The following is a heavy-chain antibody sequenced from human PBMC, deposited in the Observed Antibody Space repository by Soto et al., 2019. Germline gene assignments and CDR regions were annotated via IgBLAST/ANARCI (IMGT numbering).Heavy chain of an antibody. D-gene: IGHD3-3*01. Sequence: GGSLRLSCAASGFTFSSYSMNWVRQAPGKGLEWVSSISSSSSYIYYADSVKGRFTISRDNSKNTLYLQMNSLRAEDTAVYYCAKAPKGNYDFWSGYYLYYYGMDVWGQGTTVTVSS. CDR1: GFTFSSYS. CDR2: ISSSSSYI. V-gene: IGHV3-21*01. CDR3: AKAPKGNYDFWSGYYLYYYGMDV. J-gene: IGHJ6*02.